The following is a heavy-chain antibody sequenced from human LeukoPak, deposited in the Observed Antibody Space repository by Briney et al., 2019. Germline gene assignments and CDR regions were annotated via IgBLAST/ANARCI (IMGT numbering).Heavy chain of an antibody. Sequence: GGSLRLSCAASGFTFSSYSMNWVRQAPGKGLEWVANIKPDGSDKYYVDSVKGRFTISRDNAKNSLYLQMNSLRAEDTAVYYCGSARAPNSWGQGTLVTVSS. CDR2: IKPDGSDK. V-gene: IGHV3-7*01. CDR1: GFTFSSYS. CDR3: GSARAPNS. J-gene: IGHJ4*02.